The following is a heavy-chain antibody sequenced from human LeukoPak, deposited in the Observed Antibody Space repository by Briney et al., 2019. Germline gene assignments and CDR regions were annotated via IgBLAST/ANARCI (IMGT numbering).Heavy chain of an antibody. Sequence: GGSLRLSCATSGFTLTNHYMSWVRQAPGKGLKGLPTINQHGTEGSYVDSVKGRFTISRDNAKNSLSLQMSSLRAEDTAIYYCAREPPRWLYNTGSGTFDSWGQGTLVTVSS. V-gene: IGHV3-7*01. D-gene: IGHD3-10*01. J-gene: IGHJ4*02. CDR1: GFTLTNHY. CDR2: INQHGTEG. CDR3: AREPPRWLYNTGSGTFDS.